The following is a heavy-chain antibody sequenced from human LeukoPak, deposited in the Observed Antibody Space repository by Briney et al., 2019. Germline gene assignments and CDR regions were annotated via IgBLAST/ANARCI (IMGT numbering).Heavy chain of an antibody. Sequence: ASVKVSCKASGYTFTSYYMHWVRQAPGQGLEWRGIINPSGGSTSYAQKFQGRVTMTRDMSTSTVYMELSSLRSEDTAVYYCARDPVQAAIGAYYFDYWGQGTLVTVSS. D-gene: IGHD2-2*02. CDR2: INPSGGST. V-gene: IGHV1-46*01. CDR3: ARDPVQAAIGAYYFDY. CDR1: GYTFTSYY. J-gene: IGHJ4*02.